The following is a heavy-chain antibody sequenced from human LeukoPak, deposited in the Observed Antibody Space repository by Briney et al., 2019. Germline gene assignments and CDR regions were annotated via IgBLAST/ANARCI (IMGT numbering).Heavy chain of an antibody. D-gene: IGHD6-13*01. J-gene: IGHJ4*02. CDR2: ISWDGGST. V-gene: IGHV3-43D*03. CDR3: AKDAGSSGEFDY. Sequence: GGSLRLSCAASGFTFDDYAMPWVRQAPGKGLEWVSLISWDGGSTYYADSVKGRFTISRDNSKNSLYLQMNSLRAEDTALYYCAKDAGSSGEFDYWGQGTLVTVSS. CDR1: GFTFDDYA.